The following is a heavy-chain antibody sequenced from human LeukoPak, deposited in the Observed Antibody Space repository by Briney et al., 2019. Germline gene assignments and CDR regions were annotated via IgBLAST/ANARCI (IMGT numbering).Heavy chain of an antibody. Sequence: PGGSLRLSCAASGFTFDDYGMSWVRQAPGKGLEWVSGINWNGGSTGYAGSVKGRFTISRDNAKNSLYVQMNSLRAEDTALYYCARDEEGGSYPLDYWGQGTLVTVSS. CDR2: INWNGGST. D-gene: IGHD1-26*01. J-gene: IGHJ4*02. CDR1: GFTFDDYG. V-gene: IGHV3-20*04. CDR3: ARDEEGGSYPLDY.